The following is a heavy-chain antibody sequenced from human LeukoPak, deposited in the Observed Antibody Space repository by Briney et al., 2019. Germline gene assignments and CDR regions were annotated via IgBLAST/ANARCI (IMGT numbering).Heavy chain of an antibody. V-gene: IGHV4-39*01. CDR3: ARRGIWDLQIGNWFDP. Sequence: PSETLSLTCSISGDSITTNSYWWGWIRQSPVKGLEWIGSIYSSGNSYYNPSLKTRATISPDTSKNQYSLRLTSVTAADTAIYFCARRGIWDLQIGNWFDPWGKGILVIVSS. J-gene: IGHJ5*02. D-gene: IGHD3-16*01. CDR1: GDSITTNSYW. CDR2: IYSSGNS.